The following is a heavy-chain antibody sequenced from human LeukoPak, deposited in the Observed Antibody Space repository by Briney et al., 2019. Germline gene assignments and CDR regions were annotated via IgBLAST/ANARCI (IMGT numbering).Heavy chain of an antibody. J-gene: IGHJ4*02. V-gene: IGHV3-30*18. CDR1: GFTFSSYG. CDR2: ISYDGSNK. CDR3: AKDGGTDWYSYGRLDY. D-gene: IGHD5-18*01. Sequence: GGSLRLSCAASGFTFSSYGMHWVRQAPGKGLEWVAVISYDGSNKYYADSVKGRFTISRDNSKNTLYLQMNSLRAEDTAVYYCAKDGGTDWYSYGRLDYWGQGTLVTVSS.